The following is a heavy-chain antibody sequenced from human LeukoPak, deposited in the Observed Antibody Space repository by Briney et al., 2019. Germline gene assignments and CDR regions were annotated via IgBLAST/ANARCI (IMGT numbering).Heavy chain of an antibody. CDR1: GYSFTDYY. V-gene: IGHV1-2*02. CDR2: INPNSGGT. Sequence: ASVKVSCKTSGYSFTDYYVHWVRQAPGQGLEWMGWINPNSGGTNSAQKFQGRVTMTRDTSITTVYMEVNWLTSDDTAIYYCARADRLHGGPYLIGPWDQGTLVTVSS. CDR3: ARADRLHGGPYLIGP. D-gene: IGHD3-16*01. J-gene: IGHJ5*02.